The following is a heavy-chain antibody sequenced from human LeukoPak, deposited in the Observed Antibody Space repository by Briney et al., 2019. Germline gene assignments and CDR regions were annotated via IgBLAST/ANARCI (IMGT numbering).Heavy chain of an antibody. V-gene: IGHV4-59*08. CDR3: ARWEVRLNAFEM. CDR2: IYYSGST. D-gene: IGHD3-10*01. CDR1: GGSISSYY. Sequence: MASETLSLTCTVSGGSISSYYWSWIRQPPGKGLEWIGYIYYSGSTNYNPSLKSRVTISVDTSKNQFSLSLSSVTAADTAVYYCARWEVRLNAFEMWGQGTMVTVSS. J-gene: IGHJ3*02.